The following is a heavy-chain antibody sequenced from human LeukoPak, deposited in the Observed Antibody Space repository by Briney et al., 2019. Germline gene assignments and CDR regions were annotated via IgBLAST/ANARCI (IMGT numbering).Heavy chain of an antibody. CDR2: INPNSDGT. J-gene: IGHJ4*02. V-gene: IGHV1-2*02. Sequence: GASVKVSCKASGYTFTVYYMHWVRQAPGQGLEWMGWINPNSDGTNYAQKFQGRVTMTRDTSISTAYMELSRLRSDDTAVYYWGRRDGYSSSWYDDYWGQGTLVTVSS. CDR3: GRRDGYSSSWYDDY. D-gene: IGHD6-13*01. CDR1: GYTFTVYY.